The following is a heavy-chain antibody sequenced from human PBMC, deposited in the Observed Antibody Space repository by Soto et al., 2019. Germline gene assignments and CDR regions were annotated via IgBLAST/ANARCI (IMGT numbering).Heavy chain of an antibody. D-gene: IGHD1-20*01. Sequence: GASVKVSCKASGYTFTNYYMHWVRQAPGQGLEWMGWMNPRSGGTKYARAFQDRVTMTRDASISTAYMEVTSLRHSDTAVYFCARSDNCTSYPLDLWRPATLVTGS. CDR1: GYTFTNYY. J-gene: IGHJ5*02. CDR2: MNPRSGGT. CDR3: ARSDNCTSYPLDL. V-gene: IGHV1-2*02.